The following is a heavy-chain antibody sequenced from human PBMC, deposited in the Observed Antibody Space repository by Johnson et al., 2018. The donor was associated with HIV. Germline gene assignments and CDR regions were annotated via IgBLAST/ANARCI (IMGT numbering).Heavy chain of an antibody. J-gene: IGHJ3*01. D-gene: IGHD3-16*01. Sequence: EQLVESGGGVVRPGGSLRLSCAASGFTFSNYWMSLVRQAPGTGLVWVSRINGDGSRTSYADSVKGRFTIARDNPKNTLFLEMKSLRAEDTAVYYCVRTSCTGARCLGYDPFDVWGQGTMVTVSS. CDR1: GFTFSNYW. CDR2: INGDGSRT. V-gene: IGHV3-74*02. CDR3: VRTSCTGARCLGYDPFDV.